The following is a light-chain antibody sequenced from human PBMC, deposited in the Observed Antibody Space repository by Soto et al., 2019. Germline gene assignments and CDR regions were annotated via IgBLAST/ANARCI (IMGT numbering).Light chain of an antibody. V-gene: IGKV3-15*01. CDR1: QSVSSN. J-gene: IGKJ2*01. CDR2: GAS. Sequence: EIVMTQSPATLPVSPGDRATLSCRASQSVSSNLAWYQQKPGQAPRLLIYGASTRATGIPARFSGSGSGTEYTLTISSLQSEDFAVYFCHQYHNWPYTFGQGTKLEIK. CDR3: HQYHNWPYT.